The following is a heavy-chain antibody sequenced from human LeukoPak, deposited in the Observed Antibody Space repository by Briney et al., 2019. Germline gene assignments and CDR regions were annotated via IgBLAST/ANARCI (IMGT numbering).Heavy chain of an antibody. J-gene: IGHJ6*03. D-gene: IGHD3-10*01. CDR3: AKAGYGAPGSRTYMDV. V-gene: IGHV3-48*04. CDR2: ISGSSSLI. Sequence: PGGSLRLSCAASGFIFSNYGMNWARQAPGKGLEWISYISGSSSLIHQADSVKGRFTISRDNAKNSLYLQMNSLRAEDMALYYCAKAGYGAPGSRTYMDVWGKGTTVTVSS. CDR1: GFIFSNYG.